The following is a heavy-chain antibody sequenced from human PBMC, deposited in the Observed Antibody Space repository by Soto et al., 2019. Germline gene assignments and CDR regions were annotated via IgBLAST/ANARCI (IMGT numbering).Heavy chain of an antibody. V-gene: IGHV3-23*01. CDR2: ISGSGGST. D-gene: IGHD6-25*01. J-gene: IGHJ4*02. CDR3: AKDPSAAPYGSFDY. Sequence: GGSLRLSCAASGFTFSSYAMSWVRQAPGKGLEWVSAISGSGGSTYYADSVKGRFTISRDNSKNRLYLQMNSLRAEDTAVYYCAKDPSAAPYGSFDYWGQGTLVTVSS. CDR1: GFTFSSYA.